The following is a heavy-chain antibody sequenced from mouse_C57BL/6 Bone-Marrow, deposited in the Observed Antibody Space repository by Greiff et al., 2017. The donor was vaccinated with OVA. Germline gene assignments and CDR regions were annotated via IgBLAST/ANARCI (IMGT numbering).Heavy chain of an antibody. Sequence: EVQLQQSGTVLARPGASVKMSCKTSGYTFTSYWMHWVNQRPGQGLEWIGAIYPGNSDTSYNQKFKGKAKLTAVTSASTAYMELSSLTNEDSAVYYCTRGKVTTLFDYWGQGTTLTVSS. CDR3: TRGKVTTLFDY. D-gene: IGHD2-2*01. V-gene: IGHV1-5*01. CDR2: IYPGNSDT. CDR1: GYTFTSYW. J-gene: IGHJ2*01.